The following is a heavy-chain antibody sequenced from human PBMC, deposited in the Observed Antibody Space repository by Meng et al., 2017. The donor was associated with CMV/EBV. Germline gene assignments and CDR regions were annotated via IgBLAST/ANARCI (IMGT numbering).Heavy chain of an antibody. CDR3: VYGHYSGA. D-gene: IGHD4-17*01. Sequence: GESLKISCAASGSTFSGFRMNWVRQAPGKGLEWVANIKNDGSEKFYVDSVKGRFTISRDNAKSILYLQMNSLGGDDTAVYYCVYGHYSGAWGQGTPVTVSS. J-gene: IGHJ5*02. V-gene: IGHV3-7*01. CDR2: IKNDGSEK. CDR1: GSTFSGFR.